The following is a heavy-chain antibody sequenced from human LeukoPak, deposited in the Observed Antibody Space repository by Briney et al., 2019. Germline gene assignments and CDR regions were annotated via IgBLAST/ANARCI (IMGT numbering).Heavy chain of an antibody. CDR3: ARTRPPRWVGGYFDY. CDR1: GGSVSSGSYY. J-gene: IGHJ4*02. CDR2: IYYSGST. Sequence: PSETLSLTCTVSGGSVSSGSYYWSWIRQPPGKGLEWIGYIYYSGSTNYNPSLKSRVTISVDTSKNQFSLKLSSVTAADTAVYYCARTRPPRWVGGYFDYWGQGTLVTVSS. D-gene: IGHD1-26*01. V-gene: IGHV4-61*01.